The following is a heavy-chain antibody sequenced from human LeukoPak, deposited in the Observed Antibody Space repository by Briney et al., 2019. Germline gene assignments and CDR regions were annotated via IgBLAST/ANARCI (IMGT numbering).Heavy chain of an antibody. J-gene: IGHJ4*02. CDR3: AKGFYGSGSSYFDA. CDR2: IGMGDDT. CDR1: GFMFNNFG. V-gene: IGHV3-23*01. Sequence: GGSLRLSCTASGFMFNNFGLSWVRQPPGKGLEWVSAIGMGDDTYYADAVRGRFTISRDNSKNTLLLQMNSLSAVDTAIYYCAKGFYGSGSSYFDAWGQGILVSVSS. D-gene: IGHD3-10*01.